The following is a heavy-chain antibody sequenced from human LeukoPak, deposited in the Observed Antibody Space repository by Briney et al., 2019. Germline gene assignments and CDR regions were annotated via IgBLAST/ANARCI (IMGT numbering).Heavy chain of an antibody. D-gene: IGHD1-26*01. CDR1: GFTFSDYY. J-gene: IGHJ4*02. V-gene: IGHV3-11*03. Sequence: PGGSLRLSCAASGFTFSDYYMSWTRQAPGKGLEWVSYISSSNTYTNYAGSVKGRFTISRDDAKNSLYLQMNSLRAEDTAVYYCARSRSYYPADYWGQGTPVTVSS. CDR3: ARSRSYYPADY. CDR2: ISSSNTYT.